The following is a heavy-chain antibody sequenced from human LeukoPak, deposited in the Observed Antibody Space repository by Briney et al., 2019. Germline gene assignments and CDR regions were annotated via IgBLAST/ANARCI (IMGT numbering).Heavy chain of an antibody. V-gene: IGHV3-23*01. J-gene: IGHJ4*02. D-gene: IGHD3-22*01. CDR1: GFTFSSYG. CDR3: AKIVAGYYYDSSGYYYFDY. CDR2: ISGSGGST. Sequence: GGTLRLSCAASGFTFSSYGMSWVRQAPGKGLEWVSAISGSGGSTYYADSVKGRFTISRDNSKNTLYLQMDSLRAEDTAVYYCAKIVAGYYYDSSGYYYFDYWGQGTLVTVSS.